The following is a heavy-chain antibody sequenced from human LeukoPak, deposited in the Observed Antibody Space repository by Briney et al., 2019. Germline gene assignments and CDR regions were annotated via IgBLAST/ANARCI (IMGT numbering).Heavy chain of an antibody. Sequence: GGSLRLSCAASGFTFSTYGMNWVRQAPGKGLEWISYIGTSSSTIYYADSVKGRFTISRDNAENSLYLQMNSLRNEDTAVYYCARHDYGGNSGDNWGQGTLVTVSS. CDR2: IGTSSSTI. CDR1: GFTFSTYG. CDR3: ARHDYGGNSGDN. J-gene: IGHJ4*02. D-gene: IGHD4-23*01. V-gene: IGHV3-48*02.